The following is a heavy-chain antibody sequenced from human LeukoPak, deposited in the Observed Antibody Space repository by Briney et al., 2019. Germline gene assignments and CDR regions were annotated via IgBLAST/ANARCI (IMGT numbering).Heavy chain of an antibody. CDR1: GFTFDDCA. CDR3: AKEVAAPGWFDP. Sequence: GRSLRLSCAASGFTFDDCAMHWVRQAPGKGLEWVSGISWNSGSIGYADSVKGRFTISRDNAKNSLYLQMNSLRAEDTALYYCAKEVAAPGWFDPWGQGTLVTVSS. V-gene: IGHV3-9*01. D-gene: IGHD6-13*01. J-gene: IGHJ5*02. CDR2: ISWNSGSI.